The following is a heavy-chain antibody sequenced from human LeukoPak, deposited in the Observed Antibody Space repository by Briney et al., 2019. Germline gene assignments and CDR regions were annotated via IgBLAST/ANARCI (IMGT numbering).Heavy chain of an antibody. Sequence: PGGSLRLSCAASGFTFSSYGMSWVRQAPGKGLEWVSYISSSSSTIYYADSVKGRFTISRDNAKNSVYLQMSRLRAEDTAVYYCARVDTGYASSWFGGLWFDYWGQGSPVTVSS. D-gene: IGHD6-13*01. CDR3: ARVDTGYASSWFGGLWFDY. J-gene: IGHJ4*02. V-gene: IGHV3-48*04. CDR2: ISSSSSTI. CDR1: GFTFSSYG.